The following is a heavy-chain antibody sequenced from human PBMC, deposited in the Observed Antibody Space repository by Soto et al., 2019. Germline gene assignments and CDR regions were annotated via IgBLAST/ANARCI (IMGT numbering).Heavy chain of an antibody. CDR2: IIPIFGTA. CDR1: GGTFSSYA. Sequence: ASVKVSCKASGGTFSSYAISWVRQAPGQGLEWMGGIIPIFGTANYAQKFQGRVTIIADESTSTAYMELSSLRSEDTAVYYCARPYSGSYYDYYGMDVWGQGTTVTVSS. D-gene: IGHD1-26*01. J-gene: IGHJ6*02. V-gene: IGHV1-69*13. CDR3: ARPYSGSYYDYYGMDV.